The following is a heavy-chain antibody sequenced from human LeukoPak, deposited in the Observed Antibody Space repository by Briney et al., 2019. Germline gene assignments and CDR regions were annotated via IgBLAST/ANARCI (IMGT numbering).Heavy chain of an antibody. CDR3: ARGLWLGY. CDR1: GGSISTYY. Sequence: SETLSLTCTVSGGSISTYYWSWIRQPPGKGLEWIGYIYTSGSTNYSPSLKSRVTISVDTSKNQFSLKLSSVTAADTAVYYCARGLWLGYWGQGTLVTVSS. V-gene: IGHV4-4*08. J-gene: IGHJ4*02. CDR2: IYTSGST. D-gene: IGHD5-18*01.